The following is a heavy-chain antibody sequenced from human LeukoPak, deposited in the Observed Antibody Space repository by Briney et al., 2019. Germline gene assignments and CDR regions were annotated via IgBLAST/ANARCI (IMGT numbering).Heavy chain of an antibody. CDR3: AKAANDDYYGSGSLDY. D-gene: IGHD3-10*01. CDR2: ISSSGSTR. CDR1: GFTFSSYE. V-gene: IGHV3-48*03. J-gene: IGHJ4*02. Sequence: GGSLRLSCAASGFTFSSYEMNWVRQAPGKGLEWVSYISSSGSTRYYADSVKGRFTISRDNSKNTLYLQTNSLRAEDTAVYYCAKAANDDYYGSGSLDYWGQGTLVTVSS.